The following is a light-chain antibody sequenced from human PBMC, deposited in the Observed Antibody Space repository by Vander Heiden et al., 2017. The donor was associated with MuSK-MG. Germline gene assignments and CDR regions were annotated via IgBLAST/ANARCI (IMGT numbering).Light chain of an antibody. J-gene: IGKJ5*01. CDR1: QRISRY. CDR3: QQTYSTTPIT. CDR2: EAS. Sequence: DIQLTQSPSSLSASVGVRVIITCRASQRISRYLNWYQQKPGKAPKLLIYEASSLQSGVPSRIGGSGFGTDFTLTITNLQPDDFATYYCQQTYSTTPITFGQGTRLEIK. V-gene: IGKV1-39*01.